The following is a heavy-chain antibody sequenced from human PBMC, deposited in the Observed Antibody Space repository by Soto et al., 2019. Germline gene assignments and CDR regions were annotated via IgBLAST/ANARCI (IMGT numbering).Heavy chain of an antibody. Sequence: PGGSLRLSCAASGFTFSGSAMHWVRQASGKGLEWVGRIRSKPNSYATAYAASVKGRFTILRDDSKNTAYLQMNSLKTEASAVYYCTRGYGSSTSCYSFDFWGKGKMVPVSS. D-gene: IGHD2-2*01. J-gene: IGHJ3*01. CDR2: IRSKPNSYAT. V-gene: IGHV3-73*01. CDR3: TRGYGSSTSCYSFDF. CDR1: GFTFSGSA.